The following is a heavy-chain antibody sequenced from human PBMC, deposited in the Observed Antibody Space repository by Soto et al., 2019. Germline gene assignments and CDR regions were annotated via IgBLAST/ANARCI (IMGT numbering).Heavy chain of an antibody. CDR3: ARVAVSGTIDY. V-gene: IGHV1-2*02. CDR1: GYSITGYY. Sequence: QVQLVQSGAEVKKPGASVRVSCKASGYSITGYYLDWVRQAPGHGLEWMGWINPNRGATDYAQKFQGRVTMTRETSTNTAYMELSSLTSDDTAVYYCARVAVSGTIDYWGQGTLVTVSS. J-gene: IGHJ4*02. CDR2: INPNRGAT. D-gene: IGHD6-19*01.